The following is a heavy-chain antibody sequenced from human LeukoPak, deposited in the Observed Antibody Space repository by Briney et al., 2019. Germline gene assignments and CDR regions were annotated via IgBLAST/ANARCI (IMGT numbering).Heavy chain of an antibody. J-gene: IGHJ4*02. CDR3: ARSITYYYDSSGYFDY. D-gene: IGHD3-22*01. CDR1: GFTLSSYE. V-gene: IGHV3-23*01. Sequence: GGSLRLSCTASGFTLSSYEMSWIRQAPGKGLEWVSSIDYSGGETHYADSVKGRFTISRDNSKNTLYLQMNSLRAEDTAVYYCARSITYYYDSSGYFDYWGQGTLVTVSS. CDR2: IDYSGGET.